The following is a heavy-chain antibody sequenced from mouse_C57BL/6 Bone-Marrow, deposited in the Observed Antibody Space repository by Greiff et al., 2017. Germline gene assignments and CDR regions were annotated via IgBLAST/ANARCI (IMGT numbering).Heavy chain of an antibody. CDR3: ARDYGYDAGFAY. CDR2: IDPSDSYT. J-gene: IGHJ3*01. V-gene: IGHV1-59*01. Sequence: QVQLQQPGAELVRPGTSVKLSCKASGYTFTSYWMHWVKQRPGQGLEWIGVIDPSDSYTNNNQKFKGKATLTVDTSSSTAYMQLSSLTSEDSAVYYCARDYGYDAGFAYWGQGTLVTVSA. D-gene: IGHD2-2*01. CDR1: GYTFTSYW.